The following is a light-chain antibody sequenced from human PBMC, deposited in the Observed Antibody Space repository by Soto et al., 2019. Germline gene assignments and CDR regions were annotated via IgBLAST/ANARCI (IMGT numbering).Light chain of an antibody. J-gene: IGLJ1*01. Sequence: QSALTQPASVSGSPGQSITISCTGTSSDVGAYNYVSWYQQHPGKAPKLIIYEVSNRPSGVSNHFSGSKSGNTASLTISGLQAADEADYYCSSYTSSSTYVFGAGTKLTVL. CDR1: SSDVGAYNY. V-gene: IGLV2-14*01. CDR3: SSYTSSSTYV. CDR2: EVS.